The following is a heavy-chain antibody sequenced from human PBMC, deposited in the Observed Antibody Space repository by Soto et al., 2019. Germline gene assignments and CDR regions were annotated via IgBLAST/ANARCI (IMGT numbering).Heavy chain of an antibody. V-gene: IGHV1-69*01. CDR1: GGTFSSYA. Sequence: QVQLVQSGAEVKKPGSSVKVSCKASGGTFSSYAISWVRQAPGQGLEWMGGIIPIFGTANYAQKFQGRVTITADEATGTDYMELSSLRCEDTAVYYCAIARTTYYYDSSGPYYFDYWGQGTLVTVSS. CDR3: AIARTTYYYDSSGPYYFDY. CDR2: IIPIFGTA. D-gene: IGHD3-22*01. J-gene: IGHJ4*02.